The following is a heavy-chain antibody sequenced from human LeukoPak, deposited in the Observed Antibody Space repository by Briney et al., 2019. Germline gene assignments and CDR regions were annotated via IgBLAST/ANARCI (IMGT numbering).Heavy chain of an antibody. Sequence: KASETLSLTCTVSGASVSSGSYYWSWIRQPPGKGLEWIGYIYYSGSTNYNPSLKSRVTISVDTSKNQFSLKLSSVTAADTAVYYCARGSRGYTYGWGRGTLVTVSS. CDR2: IYYSGST. CDR3: ARGSRGYTYG. J-gene: IGHJ4*02. V-gene: IGHV4-61*01. CDR1: GASVSSGSYY. D-gene: IGHD5-18*01.